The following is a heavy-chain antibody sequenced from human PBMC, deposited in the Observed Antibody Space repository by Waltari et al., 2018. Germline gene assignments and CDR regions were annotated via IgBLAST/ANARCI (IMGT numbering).Heavy chain of an antibody. J-gene: IGHJ4*02. Sequence: QVQLVQSGPEVKKPGASLRVSCKTSGYTFTAHYIHWVRQAPGQGLEWMGGINPNSGGTHYAQKFQGRVTMTRDPSISTAYMEVSSLRSDDTARYYCARDGGSNGYNSIDYWGQGTLVTVSS. D-gene: IGHD1-1*01. CDR2: INPNSGGT. V-gene: IGHV1-2*02. CDR3: ARDGGSNGYNSIDY. CDR1: GYTFTAHY.